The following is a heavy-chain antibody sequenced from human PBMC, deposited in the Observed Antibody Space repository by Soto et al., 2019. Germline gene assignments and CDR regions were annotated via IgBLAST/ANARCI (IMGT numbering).Heavy chain of an antibody. D-gene: IGHD6-19*01. J-gene: IGHJ4*02. CDR3: ARIHWSQSSLDY. CDR1: GGSIDSTAYS. V-gene: IGHV4-30-2*01. CDR2: VSHRGTA. Sequence: PSETLSLTCAVSGGSIDSTAYSLSWIRQPPGKGLEWIGYVSHRGTAYSIPSLNGRLTLSMDSSQTQFSLKLTSVTAADSAVYYCARIHWSQSSLDYWGRGILVTVYS.